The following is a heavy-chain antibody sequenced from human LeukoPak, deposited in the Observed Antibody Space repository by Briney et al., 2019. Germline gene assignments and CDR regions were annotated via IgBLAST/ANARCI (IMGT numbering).Heavy chain of an antibody. D-gene: IGHD3-10*01. CDR3: AREGLLWFGDPPRTYDY. CDR2: INPNSGGT. Sequence: ASVKVSCKASGYTFTGYTMHWVRQAPGQGLEWMGWINPNSGGTNYAQKFQGRVTMTRDTSISTAYMELSRLRSDDTAVYYCAREGLLWFGDPPRTYDYWGQGTLVTVSS. CDR1: GYTFTGYT. V-gene: IGHV1-2*02. J-gene: IGHJ4*02.